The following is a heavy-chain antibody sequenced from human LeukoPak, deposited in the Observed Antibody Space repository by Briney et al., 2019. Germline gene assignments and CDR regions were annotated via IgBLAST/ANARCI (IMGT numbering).Heavy chain of an antibody. CDR3: ARVAAAGTGIFVNFYYSMDI. Sequence: ASVKVSCKASGYTFTSYYMHWVRQAPGQGLEWMGIINPSGGSTSYAQKFQGRVTMTRDTSISTAYMELSSLRSDDTAVYYCARVAAAGTGIFVNFYYSMDIWGKGTTVTISS. CDR1: GYTFTSYY. D-gene: IGHD6-13*01. V-gene: IGHV1-46*01. J-gene: IGHJ6*03. CDR2: INPSGGST.